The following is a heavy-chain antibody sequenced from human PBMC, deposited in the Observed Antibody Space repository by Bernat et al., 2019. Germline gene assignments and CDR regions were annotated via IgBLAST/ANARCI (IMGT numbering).Heavy chain of an antibody. CDR3: ASFSPVVVVAATPKDYYFDY. Sequence: QVQLVQSGAEVKKPGASVKVSCKASGYTFTSYYMHWVRQAPGQGLEWMGIINPSGGSTSYAQKFQGRVTMTRDTSTSTVYMELSSLRSEDTAVYYCASFSPVVVVAATPKDYYFDYWGQGTLVTVSS. CDR1: GYTFTSYY. V-gene: IGHV1-46*01. D-gene: IGHD2-15*01. CDR2: INPSGGST. J-gene: IGHJ4*02.